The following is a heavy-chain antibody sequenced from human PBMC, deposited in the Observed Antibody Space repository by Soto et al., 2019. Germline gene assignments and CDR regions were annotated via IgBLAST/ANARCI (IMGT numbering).Heavy chain of an antibody. CDR1: GFSLSTSGVG. Sequence: QITLKESGPTMVKPTQTLTLTCTFSGFSLSTSGVGVGWIRQPPGEALEWLAPIFWDDDKRYSPSLNSRLTITKDTSKNQVVLTMTKMDPIDTATYYCAHAPQIVRPWGYAYWGQVTLVTVYS. V-gene: IGHV2-5*02. D-gene: IGHD2-15*01. CDR2: IFWDDDK. CDR3: AHAPQIVRPWGYAY. J-gene: IGHJ4*02.